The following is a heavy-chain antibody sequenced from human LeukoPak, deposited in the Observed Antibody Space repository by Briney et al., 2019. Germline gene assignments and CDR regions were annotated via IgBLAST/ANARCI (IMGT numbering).Heavy chain of an antibody. D-gene: IGHD6-19*01. CDR3: ARCSSGWYGYYFDY. J-gene: IGHJ4*02. Sequence: ASVKVSCKASGYTFTSHGITWVRQAPGQGFEWLGWISAYNGDTNYAQRLQGRVTMTTDTSTSTAYMELSSLRSEDTAVYYCARCSSGWYGYYFDYWGQGTLVTVSS. V-gene: IGHV1-18*01. CDR2: ISAYNGDT. CDR1: GYTFTSHG.